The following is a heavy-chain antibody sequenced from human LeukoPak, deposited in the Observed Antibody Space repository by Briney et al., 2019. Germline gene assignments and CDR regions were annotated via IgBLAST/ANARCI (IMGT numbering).Heavy chain of an antibody. J-gene: IGHJ3*02. V-gene: IGHV4-34*01. Sequence: SETLSLTCAVYGGSFSGYYWSWIRQPPGKGLEWIGSIYYSGSTYYNPSLKSRVTISVDTSKNQFSLKLSSVTAADTAVYYCASPFYDFWSGAFDIWGQGTMVTVSS. CDR1: GGSFSGYY. CDR2: IYYSGST. D-gene: IGHD3-3*01. CDR3: ASPFYDFWSGAFDI.